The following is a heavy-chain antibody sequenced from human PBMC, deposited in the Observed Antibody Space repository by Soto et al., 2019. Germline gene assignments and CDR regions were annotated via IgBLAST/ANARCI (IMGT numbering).Heavy chain of an antibody. Sequence: ASVEISCKVSGYTLTELSMHWVRQAPGKGLEWMGGFDPEDGETIYAQKFQGRVTMTEDTSTDTAYMELSSLRSEDTAVYYCATISEYCDSSNLSWFDPWGQGNLVT. CDR1: GYTLTELS. D-gene: IGHD3-22*01. CDR2: FDPEDGET. V-gene: IGHV1-24*01. CDR3: ATISEYCDSSNLSWFDP. J-gene: IGHJ5*02.